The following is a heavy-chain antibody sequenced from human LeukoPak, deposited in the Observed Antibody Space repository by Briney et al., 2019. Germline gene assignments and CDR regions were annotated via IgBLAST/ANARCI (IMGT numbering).Heavy chain of an antibody. Sequence: SETLSLTCTVSGYSISSGYYWGWIRQPPGKGLEWIGSIYHSGSTYYNPSLKSRVTISVDTSKNQFSLKLSSVTAADTAVYYCVRAPRVMGSGSYNHWFDPWGQGTLVTVSS. CDR1: GYSISSGYY. J-gene: IGHJ5*02. V-gene: IGHV4-38-2*02. CDR3: VRAPRVMGSGSYNHWFDP. CDR2: IYHSGST. D-gene: IGHD3-10*01.